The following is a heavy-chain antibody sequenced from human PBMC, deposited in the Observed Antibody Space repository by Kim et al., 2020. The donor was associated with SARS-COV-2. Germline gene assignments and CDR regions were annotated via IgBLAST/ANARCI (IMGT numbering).Heavy chain of an antibody. CDR3: VKTQVATITSYYYYGMDV. CDR2: ISGNGGST. J-gene: IGHJ6*02. D-gene: IGHD5-12*01. V-gene: IGHV3-64D*06. CDR1: GFTFSSYA. Sequence: GGSLRLSCSASGFTFSSYAMHWVRQAPGKGLEYVSAISGNGGSTYYADSVKGRFTISRDNSKNMVYLQMSSLGAEDTAVYYCVKTQVATITSYYYYGMDVWGQGTTVTISS.